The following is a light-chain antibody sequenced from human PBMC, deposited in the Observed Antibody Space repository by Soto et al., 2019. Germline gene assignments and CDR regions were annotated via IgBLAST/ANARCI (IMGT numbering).Light chain of an antibody. CDR1: QSVRDRY. CDR2: DTS. CDR3: QQYGSSPGT. V-gene: IGKV3-20*01. Sequence: EIVLTLSPGTLSLSVGERATLSCRASQSVRDRYLAWYQQKPGQAPSLLIYDTSTRSTGVPDRFSGSGSGTDFALTISRVEPEDFAIYFCQQYGSSPGTFGQGTKV. J-gene: IGKJ1*01.